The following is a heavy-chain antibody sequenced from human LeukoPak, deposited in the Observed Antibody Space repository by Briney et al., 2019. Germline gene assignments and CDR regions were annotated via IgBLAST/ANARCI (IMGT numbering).Heavy chain of an antibody. D-gene: IGHD2-2*01. CDR1: GFTFSSYG. CDR2: IRYDGSNK. V-gene: IGHV3-30*02. CDR3: AKDVVVVVPAASDYFDY. J-gene: IGHJ4*02. Sequence: GGSLRLSCAASGFTFSSYGMHWVRQAPGKGLEWVAFIRYDGSNKYYADSVKGRFTISRDNSKNTLYLRMNSLRAEDTAVYYCAKDVVVVVPAASDYFDYWGQGTLVTVSS.